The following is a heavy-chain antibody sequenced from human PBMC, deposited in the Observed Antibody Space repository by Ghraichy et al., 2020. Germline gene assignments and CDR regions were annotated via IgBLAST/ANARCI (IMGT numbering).Heavy chain of an antibody. CDR1: GGSISSGGYY. Sequence: TLSLTCTVSGGSISSGGYYWSWIRQHPGKCLEWIGYIYYSGSTYYNPSLKSRVTISVDTSKNQFSLKLSSVTAADTAVYYCARVIIYCSGGSCYWGNFDYWGQGTLVTVSS. CDR3: ARVIIYCSGGSCYWGNFDY. V-gene: IGHV4-31*03. D-gene: IGHD2-15*01. CDR2: IYYSGST. J-gene: IGHJ4*02.